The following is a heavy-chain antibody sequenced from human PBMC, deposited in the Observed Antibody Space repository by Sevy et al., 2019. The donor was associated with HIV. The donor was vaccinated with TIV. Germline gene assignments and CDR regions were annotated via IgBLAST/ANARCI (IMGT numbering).Heavy chain of an antibody. CDR2: IFPGDSDA. CDR1: GYSFATYW. J-gene: IGHJ5*02. CDR3: AGRAYCSGDCPNWFDP. V-gene: IGHV5-51*01. Sequence: GESLKISCKGSGYSFATYWIGWVRQMPGKGLEWMGNIFPGDSDAEYSPSFQGQVTFSADKSISTAYLQWTSLKPSDTSIYYCAGRAYCSGDCPNWFDPWGQGTLVTVSS. D-gene: IGHD2-21*02.